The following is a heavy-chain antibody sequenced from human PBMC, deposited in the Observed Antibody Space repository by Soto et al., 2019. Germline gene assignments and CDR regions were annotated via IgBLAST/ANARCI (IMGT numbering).Heavy chain of an antibody. D-gene: IGHD5-18*01. J-gene: IGHJ4*02. CDR3: AKDRQLGSSLYYFDY. V-gene: IGHV3-30*18. CDR2: ISYHGSNK. CDR1: GFTFSSYG. Sequence: QVQLVESGGGVVQPGRSLRLSCAASGFTFSSYGMHWVRQAPGKGLEWVAGISYHGSNKDYADSVKGRFTISRDNSKNTLYLQMNSLRGEDTAVYYCAKDRQLGSSLYYFDYWGQGPLVTVSS.